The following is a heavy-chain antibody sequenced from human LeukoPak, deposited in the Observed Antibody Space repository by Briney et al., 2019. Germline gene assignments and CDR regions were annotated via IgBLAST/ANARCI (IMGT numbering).Heavy chain of an antibody. J-gene: IGHJ4*02. CDR3: ASKPRGESRPFDY. CDR2: INVASGDT. D-gene: IGHD3-16*01. V-gene: IGHV1-3*01. CDR1: GYTFTPHA. Sequence: GASVKVSCKASGYTFTPHAVHWVRQAPGQRLGWMGWINVASGDTGYSQRFQDRVTITRDTSASTGYMEMSSLISEDTAVYYCASKPRGESRPFDYWGQGTLVTVSS.